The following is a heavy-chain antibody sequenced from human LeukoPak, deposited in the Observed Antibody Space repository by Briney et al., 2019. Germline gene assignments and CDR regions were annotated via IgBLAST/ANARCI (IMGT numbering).Heavy chain of an antibody. V-gene: IGHV3-30-3*01. J-gene: IGHJ4*02. CDR1: GFTFSSYA. CDR3: ATNIAAAGGY. CDR2: ISYDGSNK. D-gene: IGHD6-13*01. Sequence: GGSLRLSCAASGFTFSSYAMHWVRQAPGKGLEWVAVISYDGSNKYYADSVKGRFTISRDNSKNTLYLQMNSLRAEDTAVYYCATNIAAAGGYWGQGTLVTVSS.